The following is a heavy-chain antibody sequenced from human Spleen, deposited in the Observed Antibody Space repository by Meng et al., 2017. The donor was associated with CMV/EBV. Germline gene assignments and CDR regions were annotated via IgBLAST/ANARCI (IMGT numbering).Heavy chain of an antibody. Sequence: SVKVSCKTSGYNFTAYYIHWVRRAPGQGLEWMGWINPNSGGTNYAQKFQGRVTMTGDTSITTAYMELNSLRSDDMAVYYCARVKRYCTGGSCSSTGYYGMDVWGQGTTVTVSS. CDR1: GYNFTAYY. CDR3: ARVKRYCTGGSCSSTGYYGMDV. J-gene: IGHJ6*02. D-gene: IGHD2-15*01. CDR2: INPNSGGT. V-gene: IGHV1-2*02.